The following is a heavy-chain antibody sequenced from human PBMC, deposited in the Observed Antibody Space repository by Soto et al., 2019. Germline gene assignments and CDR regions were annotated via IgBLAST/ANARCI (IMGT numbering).Heavy chain of an antibody. CDR1: GGSLSSGGYS. D-gene: IGHD1-26*01. CDR2: IYHSGST. J-gene: IGHJ6*02. V-gene: IGHV4-30-2*01. CDR3: ARVSGSYYYGMDV. Sequence: TLSLTCAVSGGSLSSGGYSWSWIRQPPGKGLEWIGYIYHSGSTYYNPSLKSRVTISVDRSKNQFSLKLSSVTAADTAVYYCARVSGSYYYGMDVWGQGTTVTVSS.